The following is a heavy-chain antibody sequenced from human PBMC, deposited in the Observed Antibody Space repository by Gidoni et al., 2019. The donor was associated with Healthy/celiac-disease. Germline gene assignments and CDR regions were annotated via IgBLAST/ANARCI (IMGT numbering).Heavy chain of an antibody. Sequence: QVQLQQWGAGLLKPSETLSLTCAVYGGSFRGYYWSWIRQPPGKGLEWIGEINHSGSTNYNPSLKSRVTISVDTSKNQFSLKLSSVTAADTAVYYCAREGDAARAFDYWGQGTLVTVSS. CDR1: GGSFRGYY. V-gene: IGHV4-34*01. CDR2: INHSGST. D-gene: IGHD6-6*01. CDR3: AREGDAARAFDY. J-gene: IGHJ4*02.